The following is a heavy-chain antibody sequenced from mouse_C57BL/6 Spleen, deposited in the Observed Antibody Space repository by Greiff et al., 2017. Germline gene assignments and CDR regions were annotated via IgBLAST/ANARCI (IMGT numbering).Heavy chain of an antibody. CDR2: INPSSGYT. V-gene: IGHV1-4*01. J-gene: IGHJ4*01. CDR1: GYTFTSYT. D-gene: IGHD4-1*02. CDR3: ASQLGPYAMDY. Sequence: QVQLQQSGAELARPGASVKMSCKASGYTFTSYTMHWVKQRPGQGLEWIGYINPSSGYTKYNQKFKDKATLTADKSSSTAYMQLSSLTSEDSAVYYGASQLGPYAMDYWGQGTSVTVSS.